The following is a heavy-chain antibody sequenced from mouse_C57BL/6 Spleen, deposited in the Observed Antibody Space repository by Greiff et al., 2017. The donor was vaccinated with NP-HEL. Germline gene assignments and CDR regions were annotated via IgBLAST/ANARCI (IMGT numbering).Heavy chain of an antibody. J-gene: IGHJ1*03. CDR2: IDPETGGT. CDR1: GYTFTDYE. V-gene: IGHV1-15*01. D-gene: IGHD2-3*01. CDR3: DPLLHWYFDV. Sequence: QVQLQQSGAELVRPGASVTLSCKASGYTFTDYEMHWVKQTPVHGLEWIGAIDPETGGTAYNQKFKGKAILTADKSSSTAYMELRSLTSEDSAVYYCDPLLHWYFDVWGTGTTVTVSS.